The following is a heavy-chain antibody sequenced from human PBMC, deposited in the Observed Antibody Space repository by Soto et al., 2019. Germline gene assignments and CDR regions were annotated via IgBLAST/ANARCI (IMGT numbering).Heavy chain of an antibody. CDR3: ARPQQPKTYYYYGMDV. V-gene: IGHV3-30-3*01. CDR2: ISYDGSNK. J-gene: IGHJ6*02. CDR1: GFTFSSYA. Sequence: QVQLVESGGGVVQPGRSLRLSCAASGFTFSSYAMHWVRQAPGKGLEWVAVISYDGSNKYYADSVKGRFTISRDNSKNTRYLQMNSVRAEDTAVYYCARPQQPKTYYYYGMDVWCQGTTVTVSS. D-gene: IGHD6-13*01.